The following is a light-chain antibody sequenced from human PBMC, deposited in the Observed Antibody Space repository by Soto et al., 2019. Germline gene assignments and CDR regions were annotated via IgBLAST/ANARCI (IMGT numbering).Light chain of an antibody. Sequence: QSALTQPASVSGSPGQSITISCTGTSSDIGAYNFVSWYQQHPGKAPKLMLYDVNIRPSGVSNRFSGSKYGNTASLTISGLQSEDEADYYCTSWITSTTMIFGGGTKLTVL. CDR1: SSDIGAYNF. CDR2: DVN. J-gene: IGLJ2*01. V-gene: IGLV2-14*03. CDR3: TSWITSTTMI.